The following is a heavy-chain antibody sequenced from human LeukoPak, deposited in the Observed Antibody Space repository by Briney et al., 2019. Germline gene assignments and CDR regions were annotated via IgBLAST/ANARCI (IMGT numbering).Heavy chain of an antibody. D-gene: IGHD2-2*02. CDR3: ATSWGCSSTSCYMGY. J-gene: IGHJ4*02. CDR1: GFTVSSNY. CDR2: IYSGGST. Sequence: GGSLRLSCAASGFTVSSNYMSWVRQAPGKGLEWVSVIYSGGSTYYADSVKGRFTISRDNAKNSLYLQMNSLRAEDTAVYYCATSWGCSSTSCYMGYWGQGTLVTVSS. V-gene: IGHV3-53*01.